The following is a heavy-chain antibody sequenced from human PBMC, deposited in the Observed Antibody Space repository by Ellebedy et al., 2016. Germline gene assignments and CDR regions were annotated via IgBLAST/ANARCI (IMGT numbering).Heavy chain of an antibody. J-gene: IGHJ4*02. CDR2: IWHDGTHQ. CDR3: TKNGFGSGSYFYFDS. V-gene: IGHV3-33*08. CDR1: GFSFAKFG. Sequence: GGSLRLXXAASGFSFAKFGMNWVRQAPGKGLEWVAVIWHDGTHQYYADSVKGRFTISRDNSKNTLFLQMNSLRAEDTARYYCTKNGFGSGSYFYFDSWGQGTLVTVA. D-gene: IGHD3-10*01.